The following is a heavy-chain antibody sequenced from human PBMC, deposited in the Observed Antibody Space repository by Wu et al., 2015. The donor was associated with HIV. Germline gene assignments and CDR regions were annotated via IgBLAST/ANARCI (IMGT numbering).Heavy chain of an antibody. Sequence: QVQLVQSGAEVKKPGASVKVSCKASGYSFTGYYIHWVRQAPGQGLEWMGWMNPNSGGTTYAQKFQGRVTMTRDTSISTAYMELSRLTADDTAVYYCARLGSGLAWGQGTLVTVSS. D-gene: IGHD6-19*01. CDR1: GYSFTGYY. V-gene: IGHV1-2*02. J-gene: IGHJ5*02. CDR2: MNPNSGGT. CDR3: ARLGSGLA.